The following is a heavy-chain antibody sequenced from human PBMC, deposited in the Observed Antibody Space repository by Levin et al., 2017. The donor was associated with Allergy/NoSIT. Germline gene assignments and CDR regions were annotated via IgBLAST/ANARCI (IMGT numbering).Heavy chain of an antibody. D-gene: IGHD4-11*01. CDR1: GGTFSSYA. CDR3: ASSSKTTGVYYYYGMDV. V-gene: IGHV1-69*13. CDR2: IIPIFGTA. J-gene: IGHJ6*02. Sequence: PAASVKVSCKASGGTFSSYAISWVRQAPGQGLEWMGGIIPIFGTANYAQKFQGRVTITADESTSTAYMELSSLRSEDTAVYYCASSSKTTGVYYYYGMDVWGQGTTVTVSS.